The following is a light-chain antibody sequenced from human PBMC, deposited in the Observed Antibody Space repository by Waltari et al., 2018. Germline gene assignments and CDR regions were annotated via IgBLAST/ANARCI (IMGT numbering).Light chain of an antibody. CDR1: QSLLFSDGKIY. CDR2: KVS. CDR3: MQGAHWPRT. V-gene: IGKV2-30*01. J-gene: IGKJ1*01. Sequence: DVVMTQSPLSLPVTVGQEASISCRSSQSLLFSDGKIYLNWFHQRPGQSPRRLIYKVSNRESGVPDRFSGSGSVTDFTLKITRVEAEDVGVYFCMQGAHWPRTFGQGTRVEI.